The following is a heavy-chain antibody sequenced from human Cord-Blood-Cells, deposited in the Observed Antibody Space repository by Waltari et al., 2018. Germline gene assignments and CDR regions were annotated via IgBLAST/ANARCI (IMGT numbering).Heavy chain of an antibody. J-gene: IGHJ5*02. CDR2: SYYSGST. V-gene: IGHV4-31*03. D-gene: IGHD5-18*01. Sequence: QVQLQESGPGLVKPSQTLSLTCTVSGGSISSGGYYWSWIRRHPGKGLEWIGYSYYSGSTYYNPSLKRRVTISVDTSKNQFSLKLSSVTAADTAVYYCARGGDTNWFDPWGQGTLVTVSS. CDR3: ARGGDTNWFDP. CDR1: GGSISSGGYY.